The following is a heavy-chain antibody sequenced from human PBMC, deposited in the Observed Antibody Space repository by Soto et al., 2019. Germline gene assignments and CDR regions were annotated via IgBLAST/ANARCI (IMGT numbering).Heavy chain of an antibody. V-gene: IGHV3-23*01. CDR2: ISGSGGST. CDR3: AKDKGLYGDFDY. J-gene: IGHJ4*02. Sequence: GSLRLSCAASGFTFSSYAMSWVRQAPGKGLEWVSAISGSGGSTYYADSVKGRFTISRDNSKNTLYLQMNSLRAEDTAVYYCAKDKGLYGDFDYWGQGTLVTVSS. D-gene: IGHD4-17*01. CDR1: GFTFSSYA.